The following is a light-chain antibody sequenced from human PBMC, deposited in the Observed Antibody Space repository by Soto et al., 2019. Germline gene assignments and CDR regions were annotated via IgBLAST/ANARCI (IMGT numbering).Light chain of an antibody. Sequence: DIQLTQSPSFLSASVGDRVTISCRASQDITTYLAWYQQKPGKAPYLLIYAASILQSGVPSRFSGSGSGTEFTLTISSLQPEDFATYYCQQLNTYLMYSFGQGTKLEIK. CDR3: QQLNTYLMYS. CDR2: AAS. J-gene: IGKJ2*03. V-gene: IGKV1-9*01. CDR1: QDITTY.